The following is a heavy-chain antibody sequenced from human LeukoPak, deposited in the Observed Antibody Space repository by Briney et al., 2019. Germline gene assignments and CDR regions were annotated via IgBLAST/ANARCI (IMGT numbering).Heavy chain of an antibody. CDR2: TTFSSTYI. D-gene: IGHD3-10*01. Sequence: GGSLRLSCAASGFTFRSYTMSWVRQAPGKGLEWVSSTTFSSTYIYYADSVNGRITISRDNAKNSLYLQMNSLRAEDTAVYYCARDKYFGITMVRGDFDYWGQGTLVTVSS. CDR3: ARDKYFGITMVRGDFDY. CDR1: GFTFRSYT. V-gene: IGHV3-21*01. J-gene: IGHJ4*02.